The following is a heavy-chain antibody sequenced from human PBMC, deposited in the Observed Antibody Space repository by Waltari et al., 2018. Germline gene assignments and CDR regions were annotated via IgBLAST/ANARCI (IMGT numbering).Heavy chain of an antibody. V-gene: IGHV3-23*04. CDR3: AKDGQYDFFDY. CDR2: ISGRGGST. Sequence: EVQLVEAGGGLVQPGGSLRLFCAASGFTFSSYAMSSVRQAPGKGLEWVSAISGRGGSTYYADSVKGRFTISRDNSKNTLYLQMNSLRAEDTAVYYCAKDGQYDFFDYWGQGTLVTVSS. CDR1: GFTFSSYA. J-gene: IGHJ4*02. D-gene: IGHD3-3*01.